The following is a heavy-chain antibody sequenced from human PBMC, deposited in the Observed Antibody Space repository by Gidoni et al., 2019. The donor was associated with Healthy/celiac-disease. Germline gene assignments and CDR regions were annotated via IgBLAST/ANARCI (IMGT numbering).Heavy chain of an antibody. CDR2: IYYSGST. D-gene: IGHD6-13*01. CDR3: ARLIAAAGGVDY. V-gene: IGHV4-59*08. J-gene: IGHJ4*02. CDR1: GGSISSYY. Sequence: QVQLQESGPGLVKPSETLSLPCPVSGGSISSYYWCWVRQPPGKGLEWIGYIYYSGSTNYNPSLKSRVTISVDTSKNQFSLKLSSVTAADTAVYYCARLIAAAGGVDYWGQGTLVTVSS.